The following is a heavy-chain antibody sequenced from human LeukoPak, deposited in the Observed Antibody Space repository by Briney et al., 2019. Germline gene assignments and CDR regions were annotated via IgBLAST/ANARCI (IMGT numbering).Heavy chain of an antibody. CDR2: INPNSGGT. D-gene: IGHD5-18*01. V-gene: IGHV1-2*02. J-gene: IGHJ5*02. CDR1: GYTFTGYY. Sequence: SVKVSCKASGYTFTGYYMHWVRQAPGQGLEWMGWINPNSGGTNYAQKFQGRVTMTRDTSISTAYMELSRLRSDDTAVYYCARDKGGYSLNWFDPWGQGTLVTVSS. CDR3: ARDKGGYSLNWFDP.